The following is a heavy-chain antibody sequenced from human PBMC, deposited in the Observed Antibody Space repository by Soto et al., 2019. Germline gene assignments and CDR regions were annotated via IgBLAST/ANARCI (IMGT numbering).Heavy chain of an antibody. CDR1: GGTFSSYA. Sequence: QVQLVQSGAEVKKPGSSVKVSCKASGGTFSSYAISWVRQAPGQGLEWMGGIIPIFGTANYAQKFQGRVTXXXXXXXXXXXXXXXXXXXXXXXXXXXXXXXXXYFDYWGQGTLVTVSS. CDR3: XXXXXXYFDY. V-gene: IGHV1-69*05. J-gene: IGHJ4*02. CDR2: IIPIFGTA.